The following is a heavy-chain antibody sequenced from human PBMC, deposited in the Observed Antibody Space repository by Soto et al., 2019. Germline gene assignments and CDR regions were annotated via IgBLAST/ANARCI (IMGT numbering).Heavy chain of an antibody. CDR3: AKGRGARGHFDY. CDR2: VSIGGST. V-gene: IGHV3-23*01. Sequence: PGGSLRLSCAASGFTFSSYAVGWVRQGPGKGLEWVAVVSIGGSTHYADSVRGRFTISRDNSKNTLSLQMNSLTAEDTAVYFCAKGRGARGHFDYWGQGXLVTVYS. D-gene: IGHD2-15*01. J-gene: IGHJ4*02. CDR1: GFTFSSYA.